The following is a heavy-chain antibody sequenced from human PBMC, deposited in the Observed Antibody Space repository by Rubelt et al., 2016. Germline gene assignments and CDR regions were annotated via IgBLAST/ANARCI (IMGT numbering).Heavy chain of an antibody. Sequence: QVQLQQWGAGLLKPSETLSLTCAVYGGSFSGYYWSWIRQPPGKGLEWIGEINHSGSTNYNPSLKRRVTISVDTSKNQFSLKLSSVTAADTAVYYCARGLGGIAVAGTLARGQGTLVTVSS. CDR2: INHSGST. D-gene: IGHD6-19*01. CDR1: GGSFSGYY. J-gene: IGHJ4*02. V-gene: IGHV4-34*01. CDR3: ARGLGGIAVAGTLA.